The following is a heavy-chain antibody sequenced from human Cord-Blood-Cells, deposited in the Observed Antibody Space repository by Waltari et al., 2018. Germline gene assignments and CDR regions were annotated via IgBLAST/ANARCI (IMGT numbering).Heavy chain of an antibody. D-gene: IGHD3-16*01. Sequence: QVQLVQSGAEVKKPGASVKVSCKASGYTFTGYYMHWVRQAPGYGLEWMGWINPNSGGTNYAQKFQGRVTMTRDTSISTAYMELSRLRSDDTAVYYCARGGSLGIINSLSWYFDLWGRGTLVTVSS. J-gene: IGHJ2*01. CDR1: GYTFTGYY. CDR2: INPNSGGT. CDR3: ARGGSLGIINSLSWYFDL. V-gene: IGHV1-2*02.